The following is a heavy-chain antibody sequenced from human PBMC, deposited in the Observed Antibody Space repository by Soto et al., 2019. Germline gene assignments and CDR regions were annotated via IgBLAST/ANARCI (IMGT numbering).Heavy chain of an antibody. D-gene: IGHD2-2*01. CDR2: MNPNSGNT. CDR1: GYTFTGYD. Sequence: GASVKVSCKASGYTFTGYDINWVRQATGQGLEWMGWMNPNSGNTGYAQKFQGRFTISRDNAKNSLYLQMNSLRAEDTALYYCARAGGGYCSSISCYDLDAFDIWGQGTMVTVSS. V-gene: IGHV1-8*01. J-gene: IGHJ3*02. CDR3: ARAGGGYCSSISCYDLDAFDI.